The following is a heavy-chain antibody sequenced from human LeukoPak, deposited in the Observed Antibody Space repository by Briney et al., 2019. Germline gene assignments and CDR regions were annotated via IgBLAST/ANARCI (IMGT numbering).Heavy chain of an antibody. V-gene: IGHV3-23*01. Sequence: GGSLRLSCAASGFTFSSYAMSWVRQAPGKGLEWVSAISGSGGSTYYADSVKGRFTISRGNAKNSLYLQMNSLRAEDTAVYYCASMAAAAPYYYYGMDVWGQGTTVTVSS. CDR1: GFTFSSYA. D-gene: IGHD6-13*01. CDR3: ASMAAAAPYYYYGMDV. CDR2: ISGSGGST. J-gene: IGHJ6*02.